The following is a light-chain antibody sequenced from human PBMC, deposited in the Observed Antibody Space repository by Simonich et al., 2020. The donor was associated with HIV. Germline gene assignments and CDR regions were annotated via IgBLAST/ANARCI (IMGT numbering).Light chain of an antibody. CDR1: QSISSW. CDR2: KAS. V-gene: IGKV1-5*03. CDR3: QQYNSYPLT. Sequence: DIQMTQSPSTLSASVGDRVTISCRTSQSISSWLAWYQQKPGKAPKLLIYKASSLESGVPSRFSGSGSGTEFTLTISSLQPDDFATYYCQQYNSYPLTFGGGTKVEIK. J-gene: IGKJ4*01.